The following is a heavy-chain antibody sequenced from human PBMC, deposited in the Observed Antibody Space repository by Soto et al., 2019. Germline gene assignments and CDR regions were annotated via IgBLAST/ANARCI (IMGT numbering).Heavy chain of an antibody. V-gene: IGHV3-74*01. Sequence: GSLRLSCAASGXTFSRYCMHWVRQAPGKGLVWVSRIDSYGSATSQVDSVEGRFTISRDNAKNTLYLQMNSLRAEDTAVYYCARGWVEGLSRQPPTDYWGQGTLVTVSS. J-gene: IGHJ4*02. CDR1: GXTFSRYC. CDR3: ARGWVEGLSRQPPTDY. CDR2: IDSYGSAT. D-gene: IGHD3-3*01.